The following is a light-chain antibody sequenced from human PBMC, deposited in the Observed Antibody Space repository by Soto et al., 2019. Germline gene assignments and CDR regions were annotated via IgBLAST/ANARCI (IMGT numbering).Light chain of an antibody. V-gene: IGKV1-5*03. CDR1: QNITTW. Sequence: DIQMTQSPSTLSASVGDRVTITCRASQNITTWLAWYQQKPGKAPKTLINKASHLEIGVPSRFSGSGSGTEFTLTISSLQPDDFATYYCQQANSFPLTFGGGTKVDIK. J-gene: IGKJ4*01. CDR2: KAS. CDR3: QQANSFPLT.